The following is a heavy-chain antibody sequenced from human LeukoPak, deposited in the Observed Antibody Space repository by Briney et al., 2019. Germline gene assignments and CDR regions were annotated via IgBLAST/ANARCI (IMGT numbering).Heavy chain of an antibody. CDR1: GGSINSYY. CDR3: ARGVGDYYDSSGYLSLDY. Sequence: SETLSLTCTVSGGSINSYYWNWIRQPPGKGLEWIGEINHSGSTNYNPSLKSRVTISVDTSKNQFSLKLSSVTAADTAVYYCARGVGDYYDSSGYLSLDYWGQGTLVTVSS. D-gene: IGHD3-22*01. V-gene: IGHV4-34*01. CDR2: INHSGST. J-gene: IGHJ4*02.